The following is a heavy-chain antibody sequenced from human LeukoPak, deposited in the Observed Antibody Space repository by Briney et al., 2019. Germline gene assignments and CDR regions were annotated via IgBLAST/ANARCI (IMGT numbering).Heavy chain of an antibody. CDR3: AKDNDILTGYPRFDY. CDR2: ISWDGGST. CDR1: GFTFDDYT. Sequence: QPGGSLRLSCAASGFTFDDYTMHWVRQAPGKGLEWVSLISWDGGSTYYADSVKGRFTISRDNSKNTLYLQMNSLRAEDTAVYYCAKDNDILTGYPRFDYWGQGTLVTVSS. V-gene: IGHV3-43*01. D-gene: IGHD3-9*01. J-gene: IGHJ4*02.